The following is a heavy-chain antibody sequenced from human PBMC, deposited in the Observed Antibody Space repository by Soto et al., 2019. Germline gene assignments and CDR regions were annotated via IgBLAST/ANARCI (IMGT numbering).Heavy chain of an antibody. J-gene: IGHJ4*02. V-gene: IGHV3-23*01. D-gene: IGHD3-9*01. CDR2: ISGSGGRT. Sequence: GGSLRLSCAASGFTFSSYAMSWVRQAPGKGLEWVSAISGSGGRTYYADSVKGRFTISRDNSKNTLYLQMNSLRAEDTAVYYCARAPVLRYFDWLFKRDYFDYWGQGTLVTVSS. CDR1: GFTFSSYA. CDR3: ARAPVLRYFDWLFKRDYFDY.